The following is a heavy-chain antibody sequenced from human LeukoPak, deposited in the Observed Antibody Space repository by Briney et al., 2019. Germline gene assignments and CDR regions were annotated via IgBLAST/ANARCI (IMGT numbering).Heavy chain of an antibody. Sequence: ASVKVSCKASGYTFTSYGISWVRQAPGQGPEWMGGVMPLFGTPSYAQKFQGRVTVITDDSTNTAYMEVSSLRYDDTAIYYCAATDGYIHRHPLYYLDYWGQGTLVTVSS. V-gene: IGHV1-69*05. CDR1: GYTFTSYG. D-gene: IGHD5-24*01. J-gene: IGHJ4*02. CDR3: AATDGYIHRHPLYYLDY. CDR2: VMPLFGTP.